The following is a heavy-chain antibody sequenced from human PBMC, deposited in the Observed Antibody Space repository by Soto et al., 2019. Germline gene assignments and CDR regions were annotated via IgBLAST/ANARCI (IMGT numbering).Heavy chain of an antibody. CDR3: ARDGWFSALRIPFGLDV. D-gene: IGHD3-3*01. J-gene: IGHJ6*02. Sequence: QVQLVQSGAEVKKPGASVTVSCKASGYTFSNYYIHWVRQPPGQGLAWMGIINPNGGSTTYAQKFQGRVTMTGDKPASTVYMELSSLTSEDTALYYCARDGWFSALRIPFGLDVWGQGTTVTVSS. V-gene: IGHV1-46*01. CDR1: GYTFSNYY. CDR2: INPNGGST.